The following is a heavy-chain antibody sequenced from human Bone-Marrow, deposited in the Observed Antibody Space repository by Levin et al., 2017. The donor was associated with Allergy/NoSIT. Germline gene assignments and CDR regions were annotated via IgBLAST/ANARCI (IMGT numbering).Heavy chain of an antibody. CDR3: ARGYSYGWGFFDY. Sequence: GGSLRLSCAASGFTFSSSAMHWVRQAPGKGLEWVAVISYDGRHTYYADSVKGRFTSSRDNSKNTLDLQMNSLRAEDTAVYYCARGYSYGWGFFDYWGQGTLVTVSS. D-gene: IGHD5-18*01. J-gene: IGHJ4*02. CDR2: ISYDGRHT. CDR1: GFTFSSSA. V-gene: IGHV3-30*04.